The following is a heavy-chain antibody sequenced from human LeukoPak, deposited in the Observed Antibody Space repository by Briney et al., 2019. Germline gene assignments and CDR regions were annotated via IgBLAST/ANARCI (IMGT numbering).Heavy chain of an antibody. V-gene: IGHV1-8*01. CDR3: ARNSGLADC. J-gene: IGHJ4*02. Sequence: ASVNVSCKASGYTFTNYDISWVRQATGQGLEWMGWMNPNSGNTGYAGKFQGRVTMTRDTSISTAYMELRSLRSEDTAVYYCARNSGLADCWGQGTLVSVSS. CDR1: GYTFTNYD. CDR2: MNPNSGNT. D-gene: IGHD5-12*01.